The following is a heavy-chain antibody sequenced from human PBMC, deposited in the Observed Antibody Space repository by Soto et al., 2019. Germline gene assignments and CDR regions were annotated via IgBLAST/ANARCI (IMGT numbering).Heavy chain of an antibody. D-gene: IGHD6-19*01. CDR3: ARAPGIAVADLTFDY. Sequence: RLSCAASGFTFSSYGMHWVRQAPGKGLEWVAVIWYDGSNKYYADSVKGRFTISRDNSKNTLYLQMNSLRAEDTAVYYCARAPGIAVADLTFDYWGQGTLVTVSS. V-gene: IGHV3-33*01. J-gene: IGHJ4*02. CDR1: GFTFSSYG. CDR2: IWYDGSNK.